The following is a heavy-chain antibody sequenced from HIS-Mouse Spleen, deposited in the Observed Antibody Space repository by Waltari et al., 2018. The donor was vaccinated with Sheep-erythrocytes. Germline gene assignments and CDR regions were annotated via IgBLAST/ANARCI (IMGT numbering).Heavy chain of an antibody. J-gene: IGHJ2*01. CDR2: ISYDGSNK. D-gene: IGHD1-1*01. CDR1: GFTFSSYG. V-gene: IGHV3-30*18. Sequence: QVQLVESGGGVVQPGRSLRLSCAASGFTFSSYGMHWVRQAPGRGLEWVAVISYDGSNKYYADAVKVRFTISRDNSKNTLDLQMNSLRAEDTAVYYCAKVRTVNYWYFDLWGRGTLVTVSS. CDR3: AKVRTVNYWYFDL.